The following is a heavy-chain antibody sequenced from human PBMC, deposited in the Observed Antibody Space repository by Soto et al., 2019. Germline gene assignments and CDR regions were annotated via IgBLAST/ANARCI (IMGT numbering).Heavy chain of an antibody. D-gene: IGHD2-15*01. V-gene: IGHV3-33*01. CDR2: IWYDGSNK. CDR1: GFTFSSYG. Sequence: GGSLRLSCAASGFTFSSYGMHWVRQAPGKGLEWVAVIWYDGSNKYYADSVKGRFTISRDNSKNTLYLQMNSLIAEDTAVYYCARDVGYCSGGSCYGWFDPWGQGTLVTVSS. CDR3: ARDVGYCSGGSCYGWFDP. J-gene: IGHJ5*02.